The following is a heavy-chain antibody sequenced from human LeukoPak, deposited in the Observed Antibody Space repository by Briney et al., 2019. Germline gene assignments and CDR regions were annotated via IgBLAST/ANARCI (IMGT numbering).Heavy chain of an antibody. CDR3: ATLYGSGNYY. Sequence: GGSLRLSCAASGFTFSNAWMSWVRQAPGKGLEWVGQIKTKTDGGTTESAATVKGRFTISRDDSKNTLYLQMNSLKIEDTAMYYCATLYGSGNYYWGQGTLVTVSS. CDR1: GFTFSNAW. CDR2: IKTKTDGGTT. D-gene: IGHD3-10*01. V-gene: IGHV3-15*01. J-gene: IGHJ4*02.